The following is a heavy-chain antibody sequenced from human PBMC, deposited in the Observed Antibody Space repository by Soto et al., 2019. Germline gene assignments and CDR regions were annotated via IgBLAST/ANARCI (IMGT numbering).Heavy chain of an antibody. Sequence: GASVKVSCKASGYTFTSYSMHWVRQAPGQRLEWMGWINAGNGNTKYSQKFQGRVTITRDTSASTAYMELSSLRSEDTAVYYCARALGGIYDYVWATSPGVWGQGTTVTVSS. CDR1: GYTFTSYS. CDR2: INAGNGNT. J-gene: IGHJ6*02. V-gene: IGHV1-3*01. CDR3: ARALGGIYDYVWATSPGV. D-gene: IGHD3-16*01.